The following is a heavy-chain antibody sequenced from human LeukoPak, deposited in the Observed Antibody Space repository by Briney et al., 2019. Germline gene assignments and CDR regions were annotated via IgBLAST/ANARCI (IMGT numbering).Heavy chain of an antibody. J-gene: IGHJ6*03. CDR1: GFTFSSYN. Sequence: GGSLRLSCAVSGFTFSSYNMNWVRQAPGKGLEWVSSITSSSRYIYYADSVKGRFTISRDNAKSSLYLQMNSLRAEGTAVYYCARDPYSGSYGDYYYYYMDVWGKGTTVTISS. V-gene: IGHV3-21*01. CDR2: ITSSSRYI. CDR3: ARDPYSGSYGDYYYYYMDV. D-gene: IGHD1-26*01.